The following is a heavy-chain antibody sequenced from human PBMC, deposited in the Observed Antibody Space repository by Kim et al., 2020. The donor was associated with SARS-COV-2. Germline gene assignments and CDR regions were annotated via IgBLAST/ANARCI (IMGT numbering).Heavy chain of an antibody. V-gene: IGHV3-20*04. CDR2: INWNGGST. D-gene: IGHD1-26*01. Sequence: GGSLRLSCAASGFTFDDYGMSWVRQAPGKGLEWVSGINWNGGSTGYAVSVKGRFTISRHNAKNSLYLQMNSLRAEDTALYYCARRFNIVGATSEDVAVPIDYWGQGTLVTVSS. CDR1: GFTFDDYG. CDR3: ARRFNIVGATSEDVAVPIDY. J-gene: IGHJ4*02.